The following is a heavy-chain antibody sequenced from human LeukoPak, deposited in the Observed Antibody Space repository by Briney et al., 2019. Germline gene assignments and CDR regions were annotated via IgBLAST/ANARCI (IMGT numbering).Heavy chain of an antibody. Sequence: SETLSLTCTVSGGSISSYYWSWIRQPAGKGLEWIGRIYTSGSTNYNPSLKSRVTVSVDTSKNQFSLKLSSVTAADTAVYYCARDWVSWSLGWFDPWGQGTLVTVSS. D-gene: IGHD6-13*01. CDR3: ARDWVSWSLGWFDP. J-gene: IGHJ5*02. CDR1: GGSISSYY. V-gene: IGHV4-4*07. CDR2: IYTSGST.